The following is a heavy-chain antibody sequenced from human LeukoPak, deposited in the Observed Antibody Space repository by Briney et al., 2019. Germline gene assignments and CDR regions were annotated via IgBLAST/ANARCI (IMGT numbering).Heavy chain of an antibody. J-gene: IGHJ4*02. CDR2: INPSGGST. CDR3: ARDPPAFIVGAAYYFDY. CDR1: GYTSTSYY. V-gene: IGHV1-46*01. Sequence: ASVKVSGKASGYTSTSYYMHWVRQAPGQGLEWMGIINPSGGSTSYAQKFQGRVTMTRDTSTSTVYMELSSLRSEDTAVYYCARDPPAFIVGAAYYFDYWGQGALVTVSS. D-gene: IGHD1-26*01.